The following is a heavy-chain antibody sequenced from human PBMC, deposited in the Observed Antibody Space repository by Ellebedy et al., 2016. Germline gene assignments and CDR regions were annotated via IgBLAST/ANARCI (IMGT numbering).Heavy chain of an antibody. D-gene: IGHD5-12*01. CDR3: ARRGGGSLDY. J-gene: IGHJ4*02. CDR1: GFTFSSYA. CDR2: ISYDGSNK. V-gene: IGHV3-30-3*01. Sequence: GGSLRLXXAASGFTFSSYAMHWVRQAPGKGLEWVAVISYDGSNKYYADSVKGRFTISRDNAKNSLYLQMNSLRAEDTAVYYCARRGGGSLDYWGQGTLVTVSS.